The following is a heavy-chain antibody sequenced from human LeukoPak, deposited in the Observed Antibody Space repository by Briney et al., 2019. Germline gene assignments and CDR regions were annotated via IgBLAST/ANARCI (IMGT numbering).Heavy chain of an antibody. CDR2: IIPIFGTA. Sequence: ASVKVSCKASGGTFSSYAISWVRQAPGQGLEWMGGIIPIFGTANYAQKFQGRVTITTDESTSTAYMELSSLRSEDTAVYYCARGVVMSYYYYYYMDVWGKGTTVTVSS. D-gene: IGHD3-3*01. V-gene: IGHV1-69*05. CDR3: ARGVVMSYYYYYYMDV. CDR1: GGTFSSYA. J-gene: IGHJ6*03.